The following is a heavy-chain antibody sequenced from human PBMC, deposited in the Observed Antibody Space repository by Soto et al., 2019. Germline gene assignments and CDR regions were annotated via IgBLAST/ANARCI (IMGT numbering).Heavy chain of an antibody. CDR1: GDSITSNSYF. CDR3: ARDHYYDSSGYNLDY. J-gene: IGHJ4*02. D-gene: IGHD3-22*01. Sequence: PSETLSLTCTVSGDSITSNSYFWAWIRQPPGKGLEWIGSIYYSGTTYYNPSLKSRVTISVDRSKNQFSLKLSSVTAADTAVYYCARDHYYDSSGYNLDYWGQGTLVTVSS. V-gene: IGHV4-39*02. CDR2: IYYSGTT.